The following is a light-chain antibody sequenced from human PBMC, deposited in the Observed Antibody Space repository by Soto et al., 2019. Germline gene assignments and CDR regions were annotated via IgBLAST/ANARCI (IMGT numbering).Light chain of an antibody. CDR2: GAS. J-gene: IGKJ1*01. Sequence: EVVLTQSQATLSLSPGERATLSCRASQSVSSTYLAWYQQKPGQAPRLLIYGASSRATGIPDRFSGSGSETDFTLTISRLEPEDFAVYYCQQYGSSGTFAQGTKVDIK. CDR1: QSVSSTY. CDR3: QQYGSSGT. V-gene: IGKV3-20*01.